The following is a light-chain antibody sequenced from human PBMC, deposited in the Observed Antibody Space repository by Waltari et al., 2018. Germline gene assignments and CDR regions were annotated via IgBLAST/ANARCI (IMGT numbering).Light chain of an antibody. CDR1: QSVSRT. Sequence: EIVLTQSPGTLSLSPGERATLSCRASQSVSRTLAWYQQKPGQAPRLLIYDASTRATGIPDRFSGSGFGTDFSLTISRLEPEGFAVYYCQKYGTLPATFGQGTTVEIK. V-gene: IGKV3-20*01. CDR3: QKYGTLPAT. J-gene: IGKJ1*01. CDR2: DAS.